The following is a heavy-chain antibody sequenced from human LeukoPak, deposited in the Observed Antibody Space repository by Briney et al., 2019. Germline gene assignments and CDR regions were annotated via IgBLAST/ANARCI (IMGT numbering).Heavy chain of an antibody. CDR3: ARGLEGRGWDFSYYFDY. CDR1: GGSMNGYY. D-gene: IGHD6-19*01. V-gene: IGHV4-4*07. Sequence: SETLSLTCTVSGGSMNGYYWSWIRQPAGKGLEWIGRIYSSGSTNYNPSLRSRVTMSVDTSKNQFSLKFNSVSAADTAFYYCARGLEGRGWDFSYYFDYWGQGIVVTVSS. CDR2: IYSSGST. J-gene: IGHJ4*02.